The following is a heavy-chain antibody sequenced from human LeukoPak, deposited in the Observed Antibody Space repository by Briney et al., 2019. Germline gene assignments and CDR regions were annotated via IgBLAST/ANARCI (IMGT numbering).Heavy chain of an antibody. CDR2: IGTAGDT. CDR3: ARFSRETDAFDI. Sequence: GGSLRLSCAASGFTFSSYDMQWVRQATGKGLEWVSAIGTAGDTYYPGSVKGRFTISRENAKNSLYLQMNSLRAGDTAVYYCARFSRETDAFDIWGQGTMVTVSS. CDR1: GFTFSSYD. J-gene: IGHJ3*02. V-gene: IGHV3-13*01.